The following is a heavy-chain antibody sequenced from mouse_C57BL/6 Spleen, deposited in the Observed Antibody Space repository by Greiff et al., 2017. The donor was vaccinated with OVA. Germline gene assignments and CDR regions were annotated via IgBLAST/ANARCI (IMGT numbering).Heavy chain of an antibody. CDR3: ARLRREGYFDY. D-gene: IGHD2-12*01. Sequence: EVKLLESGPALVKPSQTVSLTCTVTGYSITNGNHWWNWIPQVSGSKLVWIGYISSSGSTASNPSLKSRISITRDTSKNQLFLQVNSGTCEDIATYYCARLRREGYFDYWGQGTTLTVSS. CDR1: GYSITNGNHW. J-gene: IGHJ2*01. CDR2: ISSSGST. V-gene: IGHV3-4*01.